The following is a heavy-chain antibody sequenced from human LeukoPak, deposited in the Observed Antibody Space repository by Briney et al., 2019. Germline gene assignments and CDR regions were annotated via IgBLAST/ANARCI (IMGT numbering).Heavy chain of an antibody. Sequence: GGSLRLSCAASGFTFSSYSMNWVRQAPGKGLEWVSYISSSSTTIFYADSVKGRFTISRDNSKNTLYLQMNSLRAEDTAVYYCAKEQARPGYYYYMDVWGKGTTVTVSS. CDR3: AKEQARPGYYYYMDV. J-gene: IGHJ6*03. CDR1: GFTFSSYS. CDR2: ISSSSTTI. V-gene: IGHV3-48*01. D-gene: IGHD6-6*01.